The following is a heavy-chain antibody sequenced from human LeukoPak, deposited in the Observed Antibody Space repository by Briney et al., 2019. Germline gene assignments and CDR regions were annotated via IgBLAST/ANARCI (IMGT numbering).Heavy chain of an antibody. J-gene: IGHJ4*02. D-gene: IGHD6-13*01. CDR3: ARSPVSSWYPHYFDY. V-gene: IGHV4-59*01. CDR1: GGSISSYY. Sequence: PSETLSLTCTVSGGSISSYYWSWIRQPPGKGPEWIGYIYYSGSTNYNPSLKSRVTISVDTSKNQFSLKLSSVTAADTAVYYCARSPVSSWYPHYFDYWGQGTLVTVSS. CDR2: IYYSGST.